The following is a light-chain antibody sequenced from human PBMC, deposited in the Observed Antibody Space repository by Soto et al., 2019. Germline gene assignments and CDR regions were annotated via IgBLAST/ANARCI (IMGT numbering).Light chain of an antibody. CDR2: DVS. Sequence: DIQMTQSPSTLSATAGDRVTITCRASQSINNLLAWYQQKPGKAPKFLIYDVSTLESGGPSRFSGSGSGTDFTLTISSLQPEDFATYYCQQANSFPPWTFGQGTKVDIK. V-gene: IGKV1-5*01. CDR3: QQANSFPPWT. CDR1: QSINNL. J-gene: IGKJ1*01.